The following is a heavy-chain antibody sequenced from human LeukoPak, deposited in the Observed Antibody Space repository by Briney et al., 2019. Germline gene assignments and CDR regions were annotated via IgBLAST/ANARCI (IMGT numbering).Heavy chain of an antibody. Sequence: SEALSLTCTVSGYSISSGYYWGWIRQPPGKGLEWIGSIYYSGSTYYNPSLKSRVTISVDTSKNQFSLKLSSVTAADTAVYYCARHHFDSGWFDPWGQGTLVTVSS. CDR2: IYYSGST. V-gene: IGHV4-38-2*02. CDR3: ARHHFDSGWFDP. D-gene: IGHD3-3*01. J-gene: IGHJ5*02. CDR1: GYSISSGYY.